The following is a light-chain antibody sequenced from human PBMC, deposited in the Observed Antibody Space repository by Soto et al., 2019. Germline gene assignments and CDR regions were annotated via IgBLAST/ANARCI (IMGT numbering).Light chain of an antibody. CDR2: GNI. J-gene: IGLJ1*01. Sequence: QSVLTHPPSVSGAPGQRVTISCTGSSSNIGAGYDVHWYQQLPGTAPKLLIYGNINRPSGVPDRFSGSKSGTSASLAIAGLQAEDEADYYCQSYDNSLSGYVFGTGTKVTVL. CDR3: QSYDNSLSGYV. V-gene: IGLV1-40*01. CDR1: SSNIGAGYD.